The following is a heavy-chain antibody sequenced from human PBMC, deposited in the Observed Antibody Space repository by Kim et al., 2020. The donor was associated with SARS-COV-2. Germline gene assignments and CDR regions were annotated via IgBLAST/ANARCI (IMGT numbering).Heavy chain of an antibody. CDR3: VRLGGSYDEVVDH. CDR2: IYYRGRS. D-gene: IGHD3-16*01. J-gene: IGHJ4*02. V-gene: IGHV4-39*01. CDR1: GVSISGSSYY. Sequence: SETLSLTCTVSGVSISGSSYYWGWIRQPPGKGLEWIGSIYYRGRSYNNPSLKSRVIISVDTSKNQFSVKLSSLTAADTAVYYCVRLGGSYDEVVDHWGQGTLVTVSS.